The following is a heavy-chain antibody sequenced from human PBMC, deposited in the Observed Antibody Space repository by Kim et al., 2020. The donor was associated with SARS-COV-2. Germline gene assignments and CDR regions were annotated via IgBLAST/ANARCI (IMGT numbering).Heavy chain of an antibody. Sequence: GESLKISCKGSGYSFSSYWINWVRQMPGKGLEWMGGIDPSDSYNNYSPSLQGHVTISADKSISTAYLQWSSLKASDTAMYYCARGKMTYYYPSGSPRWFDPWGQGTLVSVSS. V-gene: IGHV5-10-1*01. CDR3: ARGKMTYYYPSGSPRWFDP. CDR2: IDPSDSYN. J-gene: IGHJ5*02. D-gene: IGHD3-10*01. CDR1: GYSFSSYW.